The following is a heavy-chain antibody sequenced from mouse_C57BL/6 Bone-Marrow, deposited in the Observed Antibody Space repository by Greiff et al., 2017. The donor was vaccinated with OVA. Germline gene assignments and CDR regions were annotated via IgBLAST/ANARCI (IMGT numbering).Heavy chain of an antibody. Sequence: QVQLQQPGAELVKPGASVQLSCKASGYTFTSYWMHWVKQRPGQGLEWIGMIHPNSGSTNYNEKFKSKATVTVDKSSSTAYMQLSSLTSEDSAVYYCARSAYYYGSSYVGYWGQGTTLTVSS. CDR3: ARSAYYYGSSYVGY. CDR1: GYTFTSYW. J-gene: IGHJ2*01. CDR2: IHPNSGST. D-gene: IGHD1-1*01. V-gene: IGHV1-64*01.